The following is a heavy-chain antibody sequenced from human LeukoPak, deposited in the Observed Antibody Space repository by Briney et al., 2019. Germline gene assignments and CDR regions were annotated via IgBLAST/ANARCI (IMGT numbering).Heavy chain of an antibody. J-gene: IGHJ4*02. CDR2: INPSGGST. Sequence: GASVKVSCKASGDTFTSYYMHWVRQAPGQGLEWMGIINPSGGSTSYAQKFQGRVTMTRDTSTSTVYMELSSLRSEDTAVYYCARDSRSITIFGEAHSPNDYWGQGTLVTVSS. V-gene: IGHV1-46*01. CDR3: ARDSRSITIFGEAHSPNDY. D-gene: IGHD3-3*01. CDR1: GDTFTSYY.